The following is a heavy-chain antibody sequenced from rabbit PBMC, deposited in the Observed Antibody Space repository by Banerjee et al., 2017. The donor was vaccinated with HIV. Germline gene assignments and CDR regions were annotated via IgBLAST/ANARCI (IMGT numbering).Heavy chain of an antibody. D-gene: IGHD4-1*01. CDR1: GFDFSGYG. CDR3: ARDLAGVIGWNFNL. V-gene: IGHV1S47*01. CDR2: ITYVGRA. Sequence: QEQLVESGGGLVQPGGSLKVSCKASGFDFSGYGVSWVRQAPGKGLEWIGYITYVGRAYYANWVKGRFTISRDNAQNTVSLQMTSLTAADTATYFCARDLAGVIGWNFNLWGPGTLVTVS. J-gene: IGHJ4*01.